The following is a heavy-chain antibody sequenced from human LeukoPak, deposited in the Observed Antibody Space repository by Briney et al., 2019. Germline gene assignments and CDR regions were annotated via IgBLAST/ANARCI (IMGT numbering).Heavy chain of an antibody. CDR2: IYTSGST. CDR3: ARETSRHHYYYYYGMDV. J-gene: IGHJ6*02. Sequence: SETLSLTCTVSGGSLSSYYWSWIRQPAGKGLEWIGRIYTSGSTNFNPSLKSRVTMSVDTSKNKFSLKLSSVTAADTAVYYCARETSRHHYYYYYGMDVWGQGTTVTVSS. CDR1: GGSLSSYY. V-gene: IGHV4-4*07.